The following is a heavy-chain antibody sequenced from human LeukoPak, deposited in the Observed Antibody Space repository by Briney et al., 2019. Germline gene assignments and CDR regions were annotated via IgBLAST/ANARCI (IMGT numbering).Heavy chain of an antibody. CDR3: ASQPGKYCSGGSCSTRWFDP. D-gene: IGHD2-15*01. CDR1: GGSFSGYY. Sequence: SETLSLTCAVYGGSFSGYYWSWIRQPPGKGLEWIGEINHSGSTNYNPSLESRVTISVDTSKNQFSLKLSSVTAADTAVYYCASQPGKYCSGGSCSTRWFDPWGQGTLVTVSS. J-gene: IGHJ5*02. CDR2: INHSGST. V-gene: IGHV4-34*01.